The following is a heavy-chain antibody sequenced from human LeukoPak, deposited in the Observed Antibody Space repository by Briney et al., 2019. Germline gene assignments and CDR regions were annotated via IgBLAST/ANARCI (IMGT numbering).Heavy chain of an antibody. CDR1: GGSFSGYY. V-gene: IGHV4-34*01. CDR2: INHSGST. D-gene: IGHD3-10*01. CDR3: ARGPGLLWIRRYYFDY. Sequence: SETLSLTCAVYGGSFSGYYWSWIRQPPGKGLEWIGEINHSGSTNYNPSLKSRVTISVDTSKNQFSLKLSSVTAADTAVYYCARGPGLLWIRRYYFDYWGQGTLVTVSS. J-gene: IGHJ4*02.